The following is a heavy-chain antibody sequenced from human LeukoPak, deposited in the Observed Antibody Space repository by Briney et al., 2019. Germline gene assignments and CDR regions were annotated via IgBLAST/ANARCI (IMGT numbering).Heavy chain of an antibody. J-gene: IGHJ3*02. D-gene: IGHD2-2*01. V-gene: IGHV4-34*01. CDR3: ARQVDVGCSTTTCYGHGAFDI. CDR2: INHSGST. CDR1: GGSFSGYY. Sequence: SETLSLTCAVSGGSFSGYYWSWIRQPPGKGLEWIGEINHSGSTNYNPSLKSRVTISLDTSKNQFSLKLSSMTAADTAVYYCARQVDVGCSTTTCYGHGAFDIWGQGTVVTVSS.